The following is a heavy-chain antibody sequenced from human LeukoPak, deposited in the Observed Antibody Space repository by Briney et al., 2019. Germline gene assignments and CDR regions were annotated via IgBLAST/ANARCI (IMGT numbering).Heavy chain of an antibody. D-gene: IGHD3-3*01. CDR1: GGSISSYY. CDR2: IYYSGST. J-gene: IGHJ4*02. CDR3: ARSHYDFWSGHPFDY. V-gene: IGHV4-59*01. Sequence: PSETLSLTCTVSGGSISSYYWSWIRQPPGKGLGWIGYIYYSGSTNYNPSLKSRVTISVDTSKNQFSLKLSSVTAADTAVYYCARSHYDFWSGHPFDYWGQGTLVTVSS.